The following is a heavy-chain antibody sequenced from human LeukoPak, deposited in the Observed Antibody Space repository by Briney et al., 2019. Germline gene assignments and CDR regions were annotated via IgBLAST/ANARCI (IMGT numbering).Heavy chain of an antibody. CDR2: IYHTGST. J-gene: IGHJ5*02. CDR3: ARLQYCSGTSCYWFDP. Sequence: SQTLSLTCDVAGGSISSGLYSWSWIRQPLGKGLEWIGYIYHTGSTYYNPSLKSRVTISVDTSKNQFSLRLSSVTAADTAVYYCARLQYCSGTSCYWFDPWGQGTLVTAS. V-gene: IGHV4-30-2*01. D-gene: IGHD2-2*01. CDR1: GGSISSGLYS.